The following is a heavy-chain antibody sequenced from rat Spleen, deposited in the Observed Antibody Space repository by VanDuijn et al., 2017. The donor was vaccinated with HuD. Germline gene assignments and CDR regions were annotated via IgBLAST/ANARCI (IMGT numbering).Heavy chain of an antibody. CDR2: ITNAAGST. CDR3: KGFYYYSPFDY. Sequence: EVQLVESGGGLVQPGKSLKISCVASGFTFNKYWMTWIRQAPGKGLEWVASITNAAGSTYYPESVQGRFTISRDNAKSTLYLQMNSLRSEDTATYYCKGFYYYSPFDYWGQGVMVTVSS. J-gene: IGHJ2*01. D-gene: IGHD1-2*01. CDR1: GFTFNKYW. V-gene: IGHV5-31*01.